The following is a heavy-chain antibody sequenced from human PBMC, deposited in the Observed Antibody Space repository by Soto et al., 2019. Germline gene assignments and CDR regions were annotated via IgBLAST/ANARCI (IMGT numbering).Heavy chain of an antibody. D-gene: IGHD6-19*01. V-gene: IGHV4-31*03. Sequence: SENLFLTCTFSVGSISSGGYYWSWIRQHPGKGLEWIGYIYYSGSTYYNPSLKSRVTISVDTSKNQNSLYLQMNSLTSEDTAVYYCARDRSADRFVQYFQRWGPGTMVTVSS. CDR2: IYYSGST. J-gene: IGHJ1*01. CDR3: ARDRSADRFVQYFQR. CDR1: VGSISSGGYY.